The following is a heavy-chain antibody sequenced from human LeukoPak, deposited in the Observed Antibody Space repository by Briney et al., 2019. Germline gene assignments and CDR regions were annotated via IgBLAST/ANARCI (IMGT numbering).Heavy chain of an antibody. CDR1: GFTFSSYG. CDR2: IRYDGSNK. CDR3: AKGSMVRGVTPAFDI. D-gene: IGHD3-10*01. Sequence: GGSLRLSCVASGFTFSSYGMHWVRQAPGKGLEWVAFIRYDGSNKYYADSVKGRFTISRDNSKNTLYLQMNSLRAEDTAVYYCAKGSMVRGVTPAFDIWGQGTMVTVSS. J-gene: IGHJ3*02. V-gene: IGHV3-30*02.